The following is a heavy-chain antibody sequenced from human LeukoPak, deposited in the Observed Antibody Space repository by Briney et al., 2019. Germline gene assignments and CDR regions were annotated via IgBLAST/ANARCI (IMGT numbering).Heavy chain of an antibody. CDR2: ISSSSSYI. CDR1: GFTFSSND. V-gene: IGHV3-21*01. Sequence: GGSLRLSCTGSGFTFSSNDMSWVRQAPGKGLEWVSSISSSSSYIYYADSVKGRFTISRDNAKNSLYLQMNSLRAEDTAVYYCARDLDLGGSGSRYYSGMDVWGQGTTVTVSS. D-gene: IGHD3-10*01. CDR3: ARDLDLGGSGSRYYSGMDV. J-gene: IGHJ6*02.